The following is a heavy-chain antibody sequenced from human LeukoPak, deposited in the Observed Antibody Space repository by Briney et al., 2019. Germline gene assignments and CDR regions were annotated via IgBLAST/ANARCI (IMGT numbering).Heavy chain of an antibody. V-gene: IGHV3-11*01. Sequence: GGSLRLSCVVSGFSVNDYYMSWIRQAPGKGLEWISDIGGSESIVSYGGSVRGRFTVSRDFDMNSLFLQLNSLSADDTAVYYCAREMVAGTFDSWGQGTLVTVSS. CDR2: IGGSESIV. J-gene: IGHJ4*02. CDR1: GFSVNDYY. CDR3: AREMVAGTFDS. D-gene: IGHD1-7*01.